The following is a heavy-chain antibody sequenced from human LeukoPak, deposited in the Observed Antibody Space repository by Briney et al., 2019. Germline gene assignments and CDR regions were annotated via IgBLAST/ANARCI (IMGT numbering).Heavy chain of an antibody. CDR1: GYTFTAYY. CDR3: AREEYCSTSSCAHDY. D-gene: IGHD2-2*01. V-gene: IGHV1-2*02. CDR2: MNPNRGDT. Sequence: ASVKVSCKASGYTFTAYYMHWVRQAPGQGLEWMGWMNPNRGDTNYAQNFQDRVTMTRDTSIITAYMELSGLTSDDTAVYYCAREEYCSTSSCAHDYWGQGTLVTVSS. J-gene: IGHJ4*02.